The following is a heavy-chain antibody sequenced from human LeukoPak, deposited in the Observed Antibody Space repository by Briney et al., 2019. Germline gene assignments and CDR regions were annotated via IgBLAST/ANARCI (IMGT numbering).Heavy chain of an antibody. J-gene: IGHJ5*02. Sequence: GGSLRLSCAAYGFTSSSYGMHWVRQAPGKGLEWVAFIRYDGSNKYYAVSVKGRFTISRDNAKNSLYLQMNSLRAEDTAVYYCARDLYSSSFWFDPWGQGTLVTVSS. D-gene: IGHD6-6*01. CDR2: IRYDGSNK. CDR3: ARDLYSSSFWFDP. CDR1: GFTSSSYG. V-gene: IGHV3-30*02.